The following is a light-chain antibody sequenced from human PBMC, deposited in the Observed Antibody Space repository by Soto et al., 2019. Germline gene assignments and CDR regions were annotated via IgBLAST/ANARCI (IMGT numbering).Light chain of an antibody. CDR2: GAS. V-gene: IGKV3-20*01. Sequence: EIVLTQSPATLSLSPGERATLSCRASQSVGSSYLAWYQQKPGQAPRLLIYGASSRATGIPDRFSGSGSGTDFTLTISRLGPEDFAVYYCQQYGSSLYTFGQGTKLEIK. CDR3: QQYGSSLYT. CDR1: QSVGSSY. J-gene: IGKJ2*01.